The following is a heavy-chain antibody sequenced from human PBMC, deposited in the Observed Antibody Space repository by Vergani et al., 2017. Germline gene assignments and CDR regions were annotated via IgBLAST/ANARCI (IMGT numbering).Heavy chain of an antibody. D-gene: IGHD2-15*01. J-gene: IGHJ4*02. CDR1: GESIRSGSHY. V-gene: IGHV4-61*02. CDR2: IHTGGST. Sequence: QVKLQESGPGLLKPSQTLSLTCTVSGESIRSGSHYWSWIRQPAGKGPEWIGHIHTGGSTDLNPSFKSRVSISVDTSKSQFSLKLNSVTVADTAVYYCARSLPYCTSGSCPAIWVQGTLVTVSS. CDR3: ARSLPYCTSGSCPAI.